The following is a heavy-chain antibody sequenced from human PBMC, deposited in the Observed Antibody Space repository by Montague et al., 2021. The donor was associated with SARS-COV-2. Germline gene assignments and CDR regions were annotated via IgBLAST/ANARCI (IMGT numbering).Heavy chain of an antibody. CDR2: IFYSGST. J-gene: IGHJ4*02. Sequence: SETLSLTCSVSGDSLTYFYWSWLRQTPGKGLEWIGYIFYSGSTKYNPSLQSRVTFSVDTSRNQFSLNLDSVTAADTGVYCCARGATRSFDHWGQGVLVTVSS. V-gene: IGHV4-59*01. CDR1: GDSLTYFY. D-gene: IGHD1-1*01. CDR3: ARGATRSFDH.